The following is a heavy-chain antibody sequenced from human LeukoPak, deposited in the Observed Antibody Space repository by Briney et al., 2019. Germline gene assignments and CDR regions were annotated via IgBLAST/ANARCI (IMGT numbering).Heavy chain of an antibody. D-gene: IGHD3-3*01. V-gene: IGHV3-23*01. J-gene: IGHJ3*02. CDR3: AKGGWRGVTASGI. CDR2: IGESGDGT. CDR1: GFTFSNYF. Sequence: PGGSLRLSCAASGFTFSNYFMSWVRQAPGKGLEWVSRIGESGDGTYYADSVKGRFTISRDNSKNTVYLQMNSLRVEDTAMYYCAKGGWRGVTASGIWGRGTMVTVSS.